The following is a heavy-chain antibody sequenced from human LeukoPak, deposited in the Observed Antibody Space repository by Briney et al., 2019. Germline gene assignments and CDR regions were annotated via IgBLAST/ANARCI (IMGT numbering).Heavy chain of an antibody. Sequence: PGGSLRLSCAASGFTFSFYAMSWVRQAPGKGLEWVAGITSSGNTTYYADPVKGRFTISRDNSRNILYLQMNSLRAEDTAVYYCARDRGYYVFDYWGQGTLVTVSS. CDR1: GFTFSFYA. D-gene: IGHD3-22*01. CDR2: ITSSGNTT. J-gene: IGHJ4*02. CDR3: ARDRGYYVFDY. V-gene: IGHV3-23*01.